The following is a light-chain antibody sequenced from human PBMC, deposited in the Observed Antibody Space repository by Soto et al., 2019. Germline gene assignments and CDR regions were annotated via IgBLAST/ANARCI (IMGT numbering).Light chain of an antibody. J-gene: IGKJ1*01. CDR3: QQYGSSPWT. CDR1: QSVSSSH. CDR2: GAS. Sequence: EIVLTQSPGTLSLSPGERATLSCRASQSVSSSHLAWYEQKPGQAPRLLIYGASSRATGIPDRFSGSGSGTDFTLTISRLETEDFAVYYCQQYGSSPWTFGQGTKVEIK. V-gene: IGKV3-20*01.